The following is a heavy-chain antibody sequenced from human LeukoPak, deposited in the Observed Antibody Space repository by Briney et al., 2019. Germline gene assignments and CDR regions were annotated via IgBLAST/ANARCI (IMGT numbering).Heavy chain of an antibody. J-gene: IGHJ4*02. Sequence: GGSLRLSCAASGFTFTGYAMSWVRQAPGKGLEWVSAISGSGDSTYYADSVKGRFTVSRDNSQNTLYLQMSSLGTEDTAVYFCAKDRGDYFDTSSHSFDSWGQGTLVTVSS. V-gene: IGHV3-23*01. CDR1: GFTFTGYA. CDR2: ISGSGDST. D-gene: IGHD3-22*01. CDR3: AKDRGDYFDTSSHSFDS.